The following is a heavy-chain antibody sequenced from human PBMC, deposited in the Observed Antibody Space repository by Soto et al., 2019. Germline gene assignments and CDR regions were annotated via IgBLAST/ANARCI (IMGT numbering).Heavy chain of an antibody. V-gene: IGHV4-61*01. J-gene: IGHJ6*02. D-gene: IGHD5-12*01. CDR1: GGSVSSGSFY. Sequence: KPSETLSLTCTVSGGSVSSGSFYWSWIRRPPGKGLEWIGYFYDSGSTNYNPFLRSRVTMSVDTSKNQFSLKLSSVTAADTAVYYCAASAPPATNYYYAMDVWGQGTTVTVSS. CDR2: FYDSGST. CDR3: AASAPPATNYYYAMDV.